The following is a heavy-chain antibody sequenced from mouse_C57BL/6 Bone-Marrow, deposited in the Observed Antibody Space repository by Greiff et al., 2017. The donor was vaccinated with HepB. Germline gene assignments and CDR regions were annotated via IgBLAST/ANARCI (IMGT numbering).Heavy chain of an antibody. CDR2: IYPGSGST. Sequence: QVQLQQPGAELVKPGASVKMSCKASGYTFTSYWITWVKQRPGQGLEWIGDIYPGSGSTNYTEKFKSKATLTVDTSSSTAYMQLSSLTSEDSAVYYCARWYGSSYGFAYWGQGTLVTVAA. CDR1: GYTFTSYW. J-gene: IGHJ3*01. D-gene: IGHD1-1*01. V-gene: IGHV1-55*01. CDR3: ARWYGSSYGFAY.